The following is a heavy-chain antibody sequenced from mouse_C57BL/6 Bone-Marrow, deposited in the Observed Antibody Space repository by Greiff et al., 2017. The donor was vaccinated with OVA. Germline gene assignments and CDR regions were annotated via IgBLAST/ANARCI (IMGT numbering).Heavy chain of an antibody. V-gene: IGHV1-7*01. D-gene: IGHD1-1*01. CDR3: ARVGSSHWYFDV. Sequence: VQLQQSGADLAKPGASVKLSCKASGYTFTRYWMHWVKQRPGQGLEWIGYINPSSGYTTYNQKFKDKATLTADKSSSTAYMQLSSLTYEDSAVYYCARVGSSHWYFDVWGTGTTVTVSS. J-gene: IGHJ1*03. CDR2: INPSSGYT. CDR1: GYTFTRYW.